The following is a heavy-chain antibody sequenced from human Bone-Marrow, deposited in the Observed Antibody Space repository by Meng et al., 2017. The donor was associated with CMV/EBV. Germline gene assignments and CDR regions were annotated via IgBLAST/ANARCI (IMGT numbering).Heavy chain of an antibody. J-gene: IGHJ6*01. Sequence: GGSLRLSCAASGFTFSSYAMSWVRQAPGKGLEWVSVIYSGGSSTYYADSVKGRFTISRDNSKNTLYLQMNSLRAEDTAVYYCAKVVSIVVVPAGEDVWGQGTTVTGYS. V-gene: IGHV3-23*03. CDR1: GFTFSSYA. CDR2: IYSGGSST. D-gene: IGHD2-2*01. CDR3: AKVVSIVVVPAGEDV.